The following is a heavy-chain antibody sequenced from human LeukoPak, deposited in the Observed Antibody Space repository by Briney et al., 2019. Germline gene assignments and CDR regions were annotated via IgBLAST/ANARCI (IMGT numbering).Heavy chain of an antibody. D-gene: IGHD2-8*02. CDR1: GGSLNSANYY. CDR3: ARVRSTGVNYRGLFDP. J-gene: IGHJ5*02. CDR2: MDYSGNT. Sequence: SETLSLTCTVSGGSLNSANYYWSWLRQNPGRGLEWIGYMDYSGNTYYNPALTSRVTISLATSKDHFSLKLSSVTAADTAIYYCARVRSTGVNYRGLFDPWGQGALVTVSS. V-gene: IGHV4-31*03.